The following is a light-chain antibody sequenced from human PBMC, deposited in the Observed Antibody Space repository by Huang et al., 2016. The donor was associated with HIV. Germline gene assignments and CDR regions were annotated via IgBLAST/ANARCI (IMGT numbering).Light chain of an antibody. CDR1: QGISNS. CDR3: QQFSSYSPLT. J-gene: IGKJ4*01. Sequence: IQLTQSPSSLSASVGDRVTITCRASQGISNSLVWYQQKPGSAPKLLIYAASTLQSGVTARFSGSGSGTDVTLTISSLQPEDSATYYCQQFSSYSPLTFGGGTKVEIK. CDR2: AAS. V-gene: IGKV1-9*01.